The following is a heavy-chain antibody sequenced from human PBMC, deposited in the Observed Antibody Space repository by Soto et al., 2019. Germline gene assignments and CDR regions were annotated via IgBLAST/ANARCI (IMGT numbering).Heavy chain of an antibody. CDR3: ARGGIVVVVAAARRYYGMDV. CDR1: GGSFSGYY. Sequence: QVQLQQWGAGLLKPSETLSLTCAVYGGSFSGYYWSWIRQPPGKGLEWIGEINHSGSTNYNPSLKSRVTISVDTSKNHFSLKLSSVTAADTAVYYCARGGIVVVVAAARRYYGMDVWGQGTTVTVSS. V-gene: IGHV4-34*01. D-gene: IGHD2-15*01. CDR2: INHSGST. J-gene: IGHJ6*02.